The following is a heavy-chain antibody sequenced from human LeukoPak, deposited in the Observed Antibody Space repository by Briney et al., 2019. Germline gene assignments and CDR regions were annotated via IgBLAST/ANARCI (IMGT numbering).Heavy chain of an antibody. CDR2: IIPIFGTA. D-gene: IGHD3-10*01. CDR3: ARDRDYGSGSPSFDY. Sequence: SVKVSCKASGGTLSSYAISWVRQAPGQGLEWMGGIIPIFGTANYAQKFQGRVTITADKSTSTAYMELSSLRSEDTAVYYCARDRDYGSGSPSFDYWGQGTLVTVSS. V-gene: IGHV1-69*06. J-gene: IGHJ4*02. CDR1: GGTLSSYA.